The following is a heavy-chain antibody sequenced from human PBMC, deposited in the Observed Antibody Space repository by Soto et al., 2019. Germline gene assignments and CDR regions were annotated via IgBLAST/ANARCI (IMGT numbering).Heavy chain of an antibody. CDR3: ARAHYYGSGSTKNYYYYMDV. V-gene: IGHV1-69*02. Sequence: SVKVSCKASGGTFSSYIISWVRQAPGQGLEWMGRIIPILGIANYAQKFQGRVTITADKSTSTAYMELSSLRSEDTAVYYCARAHYYGSGSTKNYYYYMDVWGKGTTVTVSS. CDR2: IIPILGIA. J-gene: IGHJ6*03. CDR1: GGTFSSYI. D-gene: IGHD3-10*01.